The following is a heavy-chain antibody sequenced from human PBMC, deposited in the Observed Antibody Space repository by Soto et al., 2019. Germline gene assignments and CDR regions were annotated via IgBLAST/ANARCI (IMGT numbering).Heavy chain of an antibody. CDR3: ASAHSEGRVGNLFEF. CDR2: ISSSTSYV. D-gene: IGHD2-15*01. Sequence: GGSLRLCCAASGFTFSRYGMNWLRQAAGKGLEWVASISSSTSYVYYADSVKGRFSTSRDNAKNILYLEMYALRNEDTAGYYCASAHSEGRVGNLFEFWGQGTLVTVSS. J-gene: IGHJ5*01. V-gene: IGHV3-21*01. CDR1: GFTFSRYG.